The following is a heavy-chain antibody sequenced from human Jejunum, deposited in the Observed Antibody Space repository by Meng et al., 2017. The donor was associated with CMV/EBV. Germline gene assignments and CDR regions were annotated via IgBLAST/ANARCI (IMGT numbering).Heavy chain of an antibody. CDR3: ARDNVVHYYYGLDV. CDR2: IYYTGST. CDR1: GVSTTNYD. Sequence: SGVSTTNYDWSWIRQTPGKGLEWIVYIYYTGSTNYNPSLKSRVTISVDTSKNQFSLKLSSVPAADTAVYYCARDNVVHYYYGLDVWGQGTTVTVSS. V-gene: IGHV4-59*01. D-gene: IGHD2-21*01. J-gene: IGHJ6*02.